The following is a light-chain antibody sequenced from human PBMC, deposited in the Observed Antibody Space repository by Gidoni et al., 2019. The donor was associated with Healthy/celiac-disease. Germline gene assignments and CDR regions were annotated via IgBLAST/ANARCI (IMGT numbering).Light chain of an antibody. CDR2: AAS. CDR1: QSISSY. Sequence: DIQMTQSPSSLSASVGDRVTITGRASQSISSYLNWYQQKPGKAPTLLIFAASSLQSGVPSRFSGSGSGTDFTLTISRLQPEDFSTYYCQQRYSTPLTFGGGTKVEIK. V-gene: IGKV1-39*01. CDR3: QQRYSTPLT. J-gene: IGKJ4*01.